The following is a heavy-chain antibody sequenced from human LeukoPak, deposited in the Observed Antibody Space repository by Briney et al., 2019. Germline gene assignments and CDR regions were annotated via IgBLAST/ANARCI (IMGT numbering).Heavy chain of an antibody. Sequence: GGSLRLSCAASGFTFSSYSMNWVRQAPGKRLEWVSYISSSGSTIYYADSVKGRFTISRDNAKNSLYLQMNSLRAEDTAVYYCARTSRYCSSTSCYSPYFDYWGQGTLVTVSS. J-gene: IGHJ4*02. CDR2: ISSSGSTI. CDR3: ARTSRYCSSTSCYSPYFDY. CDR1: GFTFSSYS. D-gene: IGHD2-2*02. V-gene: IGHV3-48*04.